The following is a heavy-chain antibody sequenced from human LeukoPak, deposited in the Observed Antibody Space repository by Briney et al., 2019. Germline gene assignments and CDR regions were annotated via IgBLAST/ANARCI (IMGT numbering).Heavy chain of an antibody. CDR3: ATQGMAYYDSSGLVDY. CDR2: IYTSGST. Sequence: PSQTLSLTCTVSSASVSSGSYYWSWIRQPAGKGLEWIGRIYTSGSTNYNPSLKSRVTMSVDTSKNQFSLKLSSVTAADTAVYYCATQGMAYYDSSGLVDYWGQGTLVTVSS. CDR1: SASVSSGSYY. V-gene: IGHV4-61*02. J-gene: IGHJ4*02. D-gene: IGHD3-22*01.